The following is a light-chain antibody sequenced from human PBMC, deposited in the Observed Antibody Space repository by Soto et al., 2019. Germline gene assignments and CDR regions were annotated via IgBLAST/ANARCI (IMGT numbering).Light chain of an antibody. Sequence: STLSGSVGDRVTITCRASQTISSWLAWYQQKPGKAPKLLIYKASTLKSGVPSRFSGSGSGTEFTLTISSLQPDDFATYYCQQGHSFPLTFGGGTKVDIK. CDR1: QTISSW. J-gene: IGKJ4*01. V-gene: IGKV1-5*03. CDR3: QQGHSFPLT. CDR2: KAS.